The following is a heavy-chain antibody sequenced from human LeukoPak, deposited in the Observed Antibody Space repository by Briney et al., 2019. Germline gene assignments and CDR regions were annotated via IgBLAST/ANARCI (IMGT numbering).Heavy chain of an antibody. Sequence: GGSLRLSCAASGFTVSSTYISWVRQAPGRGLEWVSVIYSDGRTYYADSLKGRFTISRDSSKNTVYLQMNSLRVEDTAVYYCARDPYSSGFNWFDAWGQGTLVTVSS. CDR1: GFTVSSTY. CDR2: IYSDGRT. D-gene: IGHD6-19*01. J-gene: IGHJ5*02. CDR3: ARDPYSSGFNWFDA. V-gene: IGHV3-53*01.